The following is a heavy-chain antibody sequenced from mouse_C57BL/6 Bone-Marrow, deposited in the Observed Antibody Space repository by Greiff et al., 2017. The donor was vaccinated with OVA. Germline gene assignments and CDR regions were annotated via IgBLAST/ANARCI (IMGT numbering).Heavy chain of an antibody. CDR3: ARLDAIDY. V-gene: IGHV5-12*01. CDR1: GFTFSDFY. J-gene: IGHJ4*01. CDR2: ISNGGGST. Sequence: EVKLMESGGGLVQPGGSLKLSCAASGFTFSDFYMYWIRQTPEKRLEWVANISNGGGSTYYPDTVKGRFTISRDNAKNTLYLQMSRLQAEDAAIYYCARLDAIDYWGQGTSVTVSS.